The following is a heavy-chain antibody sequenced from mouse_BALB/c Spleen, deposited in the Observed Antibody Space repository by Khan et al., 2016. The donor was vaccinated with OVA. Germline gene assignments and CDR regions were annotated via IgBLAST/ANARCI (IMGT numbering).Heavy chain of an antibody. V-gene: IGHV14-3*02. Sequence: VQLQQSGAELVKPGASVTLSCTASDFNIKDTYMHWVKQRPEQGLEWIGRIDPASDNTKYDPKFQGKATVTADTSSNTAYLQLSSLTSEDTAVYYCARSSAYSRYGYAMDYWGQGASVTVSS. CDR2: IDPASDNT. J-gene: IGHJ4*01. CDR1: DFNIKDTY. CDR3: ARSSAYSRYGYAMDY. D-gene: IGHD2-14*01.